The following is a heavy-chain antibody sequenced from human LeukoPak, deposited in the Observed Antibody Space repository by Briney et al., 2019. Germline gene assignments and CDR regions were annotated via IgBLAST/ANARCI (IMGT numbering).Heavy chain of an antibody. Sequence: PGGSLRLSCAASGFIFSSYWMRWVRQAPGKGLQWVANIKQDGSEKYYVDSVKGRFTISRDNAKNSLYLQMNSLRAEDTAVYYCAREISAAGRWFDPWGQGTLVTVSS. CDR2: IKQDGSEK. CDR3: AREISAAGRWFDP. D-gene: IGHD6-13*01. V-gene: IGHV3-7*01. CDR1: GFIFSSYW. J-gene: IGHJ5*02.